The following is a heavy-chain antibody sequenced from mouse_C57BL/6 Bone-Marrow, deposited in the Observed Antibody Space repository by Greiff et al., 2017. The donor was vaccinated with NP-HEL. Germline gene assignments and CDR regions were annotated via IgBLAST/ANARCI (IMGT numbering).Heavy chain of an antibody. J-gene: IGHJ3*01. Sequence: VQLQQPGAELVKPGASVKLSCKASGYTFTSYWMHWVKQRPGQGLEWIGMIHPNSGSTNYNEKFKSKATLTVDKSSSTAYMQLSSLTSEDSAVYYCARGGYDDGRRFAYWGQGTLVTVSA. D-gene: IGHD2-2*01. V-gene: IGHV1-64*01. CDR2: IHPNSGST. CDR1: GYTFTSYW. CDR3: ARGGYDDGRRFAY.